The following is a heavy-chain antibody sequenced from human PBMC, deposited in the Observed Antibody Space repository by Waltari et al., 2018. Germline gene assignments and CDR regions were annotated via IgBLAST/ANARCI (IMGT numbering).Heavy chain of an antibody. Sequence: EVLLLESGGTFVQPGGSLRLSCEASGFTFNHYDMNWVRQAPVQGLQWVATVSGRGDRKTYADSVKGRFTSFRDNSKNTIYLQLNNLRVEDTAVYYCARKRGAITGVTYYFDYWGQGTLVTVSP. D-gene: IGHD1-20*01. CDR1: GFTFNHYD. V-gene: IGHV3-23*01. J-gene: IGHJ4*02. CDR2: VSGRGDRK. CDR3: ARKRGAITGVTYYFDY.